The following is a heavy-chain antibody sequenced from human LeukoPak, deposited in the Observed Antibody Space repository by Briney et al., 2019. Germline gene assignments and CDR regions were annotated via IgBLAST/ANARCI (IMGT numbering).Heavy chain of an antibody. Sequence: SETLSLTCTVSGGSISSSYWSWIRQPPGKGLEWIGYIYYSGSTNYNPSLKSRVTISVDTSKNQFSLKLISVTAADTAVYYCARDSDSGSYSYFDYWGQGTLVTVSS. J-gene: IGHJ4*02. CDR2: IYYSGST. D-gene: IGHD1-26*01. CDR3: ARDSDSGSYSYFDY. V-gene: IGHV4-59*01. CDR1: GGSISSSY.